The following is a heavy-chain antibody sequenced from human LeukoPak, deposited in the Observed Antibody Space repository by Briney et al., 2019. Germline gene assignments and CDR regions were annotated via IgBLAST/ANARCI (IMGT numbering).Heavy chain of an antibody. Sequence: GGSLRLSCAASGFRVGSNYMNWVRQAPGKGLEWVSILYSGDSTYYADSVKGRFIVSRDNSKNTLFLQMNAVRVEDTAVYYCARVGDHYHWYLDVWGRGTLVTVSS. CDR3: ARVGDHYHWYLDV. CDR1: GFRVGSNY. J-gene: IGHJ2*01. CDR2: LYSGDST. V-gene: IGHV3-53*01. D-gene: IGHD3-10*01.